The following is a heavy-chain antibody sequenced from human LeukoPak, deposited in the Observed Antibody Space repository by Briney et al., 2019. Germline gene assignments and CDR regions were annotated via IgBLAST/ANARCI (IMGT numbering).Heavy chain of an antibody. J-gene: IGHJ4*02. CDR1: GYTFTTYY. Sequence: ASVKVSCKPSGYTFTTYYLHWVRQAPGQGLEWMGWINPNSGGTNYAQKFQGRVTMTRDTSISTAYMELSRLRSDDTAVYYCAGGATAMVPYYFDYWGQGTLVTVSS. V-gene: IGHV1-2*02. D-gene: IGHD5-18*01. CDR3: AGGATAMVPYYFDY. CDR2: INPNSGGT.